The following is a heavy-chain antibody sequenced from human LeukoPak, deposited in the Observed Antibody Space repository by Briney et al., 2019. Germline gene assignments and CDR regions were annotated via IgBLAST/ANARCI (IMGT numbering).Heavy chain of an antibody. J-gene: IGHJ4*02. V-gene: IGHV1-69*02. CDR2: IIPILGIA. CDR3: ARGSIAAAGTNY. CDR1: GGTFSSYT. Sequence: SVKVSCKASGGTFSSYTVSWVRQAPGQGLEWMGRIIPILGIANYAQKFQGRVTITADKSTSTAYMELSSLRSEDTAVYYCARGSIAAAGTNYWGQGTLVTVSS. D-gene: IGHD6-13*01.